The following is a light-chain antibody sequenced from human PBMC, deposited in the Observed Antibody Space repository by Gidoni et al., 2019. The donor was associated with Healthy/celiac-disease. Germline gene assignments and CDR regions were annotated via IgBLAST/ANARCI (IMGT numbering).Light chain of an antibody. CDR2: AAS. V-gene: IGKV1-39*01. Sequence: DIQMTQSPSSLSASVGDRVTITCRASQSISSYLNWYQQKPGKAPKLLICAASSLQSGVPSRFSGSGSGTDVTLTISSLQPEDFATYYCQQSYSTPLWTFGQGTKVEIK. J-gene: IGKJ1*01. CDR1: QSISSY. CDR3: QQSYSTPLWT.